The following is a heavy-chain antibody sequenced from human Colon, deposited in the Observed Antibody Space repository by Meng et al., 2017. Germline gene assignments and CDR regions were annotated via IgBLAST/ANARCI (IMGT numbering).Heavy chain of an antibody. CDR1: GYRFSGYY. D-gene: IGHD6-19*01. V-gene: IGHV1-2*04. CDR2: INPDSGAT. CDR3: ARETEVAGTIFFQH. J-gene: IGHJ1*01. Sequence: QLVQSGAEVVKPGASVKVSCKTSGYRFSGYYVHWVRQAPGQGLEWMGWINPDSGATKYAQKFQAWVTMTRDTAISTVYMELSRLRPNDTAIYYCARETEVAGTIFFQHWGQGTLVTVSS.